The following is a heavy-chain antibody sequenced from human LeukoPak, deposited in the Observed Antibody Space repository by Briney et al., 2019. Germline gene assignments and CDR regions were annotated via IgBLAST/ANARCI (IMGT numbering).Heavy chain of an antibody. Sequence: PSETLSLTCAVYGGSFSGYYWSWIRQPPGKGLEWIGEINHSGSTNYNPSLKSRVTISVDTSKNQFSLKLSSVTAADTAVYYCARDYYDSGNFDYWGQGTLVTVSS. CDR2: INHSGST. CDR3: ARDYYDSGNFDY. CDR1: GGSFSGYY. J-gene: IGHJ4*02. D-gene: IGHD3-10*01. V-gene: IGHV4-34*01.